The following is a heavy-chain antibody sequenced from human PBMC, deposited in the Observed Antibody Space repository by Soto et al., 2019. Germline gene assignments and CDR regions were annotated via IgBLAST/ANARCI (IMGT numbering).Heavy chain of an antibody. CDR2: INPKTGDT. Sequence: QVQLVQSGAEVRKPGASVKVSCKASGYTFTGYYLHWVRQAPGQGLEWMGWINPKTGDTNYAQKFQGGVTMTRDTSISTAYMELTSLRSDGTAVYYCARGYRSSGLGPWGQGTLVTVSS. CDR1: GYTFTGYY. CDR3: ARGYRSSGLGP. D-gene: IGHD6-6*01. J-gene: IGHJ5*02. V-gene: IGHV1-2*02.